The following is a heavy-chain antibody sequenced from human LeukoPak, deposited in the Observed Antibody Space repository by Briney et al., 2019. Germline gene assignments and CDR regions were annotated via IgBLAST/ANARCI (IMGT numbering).Heavy chain of an antibody. J-gene: IGHJ4*02. CDR2: INDDGSAT. V-gene: IGHV3-74*01. Sequence: GGSLRLSCAASGFTFSNYWMHWVRQVPGKGLVWVSRINDDGSATFYADSVKGRFTISRDNAKNTLFLELSSLRAEDTAVYFCAREILAPGKTHDYWGQGTLVTVSS. CDR1: GFTFSNYW. CDR3: AREILAPGKTHDY.